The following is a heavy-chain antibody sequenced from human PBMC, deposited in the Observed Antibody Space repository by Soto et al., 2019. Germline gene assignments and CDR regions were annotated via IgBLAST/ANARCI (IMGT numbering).Heavy chain of an antibody. Sequence: EVQLLESGGGLAQPGGSLRLSCAASGFTFSSYPMSWVRQAPGQGLEWVSGIVASGGITYYAESVKCRFTISRENSKNTLYLQMNSLRAEDTAVYYCAKNSAATIRVGYDYWGQGTLVTVSS. J-gene: IGHJ4*02. CDR2: IVASGGIT. CDR1: GFTFSSYP. D-gene: IGHD5-12*01. CDR3: AKNSAATIRVGYDY. V-gene: IGHV3-23*01.